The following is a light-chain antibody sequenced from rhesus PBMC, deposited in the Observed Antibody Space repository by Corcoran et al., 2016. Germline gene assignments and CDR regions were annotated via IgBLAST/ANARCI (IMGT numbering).Light chain of an antibody. J-gene: IGKJ1*01. CDR3: QQGNSNPWT. Sequence: DIQVSQSPSSLFASVGDRVTITFRASQGIGNYLNWYQQKPGKTPKLLMNHANSLATGVPSRFSGSRSGPDFPLTISSLQPEDFATYYCQQGNSNPWTFGQGTKVEIK. V-gene: IGKV1-32*04. CDR1: QGIGNY. CDR2: HAN.